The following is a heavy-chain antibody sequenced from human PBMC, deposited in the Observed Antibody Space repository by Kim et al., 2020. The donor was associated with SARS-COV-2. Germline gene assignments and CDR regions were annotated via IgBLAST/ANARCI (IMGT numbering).Heavy chain of an antibody. Sequence: GGSLRLSCAASGFTFSSYAMHWVRQAPGKGLEWVAVISYDGSNKYYADSVKGRFTISRDNSKNTLYLQMNSLRAEDTAVYYCARDYSVVTPADAFDIWG. CDR2: ISYDGSNK. D-gene: IGHD2-21*02. CDR1: GFTFSSYA. V-gene: IGHV3-30*04. CDR3: ARDYSVVTPADAFDI. J-gene: IGHJ3*02.